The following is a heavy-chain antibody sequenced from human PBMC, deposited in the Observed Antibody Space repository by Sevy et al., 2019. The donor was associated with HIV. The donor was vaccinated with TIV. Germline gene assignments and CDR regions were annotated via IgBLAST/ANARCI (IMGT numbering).Heavy chain of an antibody. CDR3: ARVRIAAAGKTFDY. J-gene: IGHJ4*02. CDR1: GFTFSSYW. D-gene: IGHD6-13*01. Sequence: GSLRLSCAASGFTFSSYWMHWVRQAPGKGLAWVSRINSDGSSTSYADSVKGRFTISRDNAKNTLYLQMNSLRAEDTAVYYCARVRIAAAGKTFDYWGQGTLVTVSS. V-gene: IGHV3-74*01. CDR2: INSDGSST.